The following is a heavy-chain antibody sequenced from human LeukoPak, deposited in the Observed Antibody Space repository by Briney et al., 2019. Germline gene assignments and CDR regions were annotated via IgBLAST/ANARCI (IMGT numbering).Heavy chain of an antibody. J-gene: IGHJ4*02. CDR1: GGSVSSGGYY. CDR3: AKDLRIAAAAPIHY. CDR2: IYHSGST. D-gene: IGHD6-13*01. Sequence: TSETLSLTCTVSGGSVSSGGYYWSWIRQPPGKGLEWIGYIYHSGSTYYNPSLKSRVTISVDRSKNQFSLKLSSVTAADTAVYYCAKDLRIAAAAPIHYWGQGTLVTVSS. V-gene: IGHV4-30-2*01.